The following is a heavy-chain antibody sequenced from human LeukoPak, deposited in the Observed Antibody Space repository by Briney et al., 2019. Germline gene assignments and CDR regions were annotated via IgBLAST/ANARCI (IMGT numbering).Heavy chain of an antibody. CDR3: ARGYSSGWYNWFDP. CDR2: IYYSGST. J-gene: IGHJ5*02. V-gene: IGHV4-59*08. Sequence: SETLSLTCTVSGGSISSYYWSWIRQPPGKGLEWIGYIYYSGSTNYNPSLKSRVTISIDTSKNQFSLKLSSVTAADTAVYYCARGYSSGWYNWFDPWGQGTLVTVSS. CDR1: GGSISSYY. D-gene: IGHD6-19*01.